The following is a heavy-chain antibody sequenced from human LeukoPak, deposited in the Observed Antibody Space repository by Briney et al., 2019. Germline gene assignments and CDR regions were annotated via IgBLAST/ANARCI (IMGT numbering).Heavy chain of an antibody. CDR2: MNPNSGNT. D-gene: IGHD4-17*01. J-gene: IGHJ4*02. CDR3: ARGSPSPYGDYHADY. CDR1: GYTFTSYD. V-gene: IGHV1-8*01. Sequence: GTSVKVSCKASGYTFTSYDINWVRQGTGQGLEWMGWMNPNSGNTGYAQKFQGRVTMTRNTSIGTAYMELSSLRSEDTAVYYCARGSPSPYGDYHADYWGQGTLVTVSS.